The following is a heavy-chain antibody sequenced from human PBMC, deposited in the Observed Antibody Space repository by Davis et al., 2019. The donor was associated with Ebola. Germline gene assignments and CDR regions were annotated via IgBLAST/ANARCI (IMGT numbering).Heavy chain of an antibody. D-gene: IGHD1-26*01. CDR1: GGTFSSYA. Sequence: SVKVSCKASGGTFSSYAISWVRQAPGQGLEWMGGIIPIFGTANYAQKFQGRVTITADESTSTAYMELSSLRSEDTAVYYCATRSGSPYYFDYWGQGTLVTVSS. V-gene: IGHV1-69*13. CDR3: ATRSGSPYYFDY. CDR2: IIPIFGTA. J-gene: IGHJ4*02.